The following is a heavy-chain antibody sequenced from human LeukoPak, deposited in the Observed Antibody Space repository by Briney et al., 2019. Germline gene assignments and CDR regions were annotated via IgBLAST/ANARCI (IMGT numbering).Heavy chain of an antibody. V-gene: IGHV4-59*01. D-gene: IGHD1-26*01. CDR2: IYDSGST. CDR3: ARAGGPSNYYSYGMDV. Sequence: PSETLSLTCTVSGGSISSYYWSWIRQPPGKGLEWIGYIYDSGSTNYNPSLKSRVTISVDTSKNQFSLKLSSVTAADTAVYYCARAGGPSNYYSYGMDVWGQGTTVTVSS. J-gene: IGHJ6*02. CDR1: GGSISSYY.